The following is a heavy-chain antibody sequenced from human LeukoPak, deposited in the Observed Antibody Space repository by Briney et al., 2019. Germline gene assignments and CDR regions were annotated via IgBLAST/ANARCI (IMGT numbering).Heavy chain of an antibody. J-gene: IGHJ3*02. CDR1: GFTFSSYS. V-gene: IGHV3-21*06. CDR3: ARDHGAVAGTPDDAFDM. D-gene: IGHD6-19*01. CDR2: ISSGSHYT. Sequence: GGSLRLSCAASGFTFSSYSMNWVRRAPGKGLEWVSAISSGSHYTYYADSVKGRFTVSRDNAKNSLSLQMDSLRAEDSAVYYCARDHGAVAGTPDDAFDMWGQGTMVTVSS.